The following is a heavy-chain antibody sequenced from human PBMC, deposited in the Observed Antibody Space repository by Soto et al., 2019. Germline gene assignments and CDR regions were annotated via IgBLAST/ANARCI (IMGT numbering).Heavy chain of an antibody. CDR2: ISGSGGST. D-gene: IGHD6-13*01. V-gene: IGHV3-23*01. Sequence: GGSLRLSCAASGFTFSSYAMSWVRQAPGKGLEWVSAISGSGGSTYYADSVKGRFTISRDNSKNTLYLQMNSLRAEDTAVYYCAKLSSPINDLAEPGPDYWGQGTLVTVSS. CDR3: AKLSSPINDLAEPGPDY. J-gene: IGHJ4*02. CDR1: GFTFSSYA.